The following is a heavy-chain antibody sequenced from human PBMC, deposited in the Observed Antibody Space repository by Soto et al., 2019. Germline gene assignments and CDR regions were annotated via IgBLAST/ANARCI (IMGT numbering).Heavy chain of an antibody. CDR1: GGSFSGYY. CDR3: ARTREEWHYDAFDL. V-gene: IGHV4-34*01. D-gene: IGHD3-3*01. Sequence: SETLSLTCAVYGGSFSGYYWSWIRQSPGKGLEWIGEINDRGTTNYNPSLKSRVTISVHTSKNQFSLKMSYVTAADTAVYYCARTREEWHYDAFDLWGQGTMVTVSS. J-gene: IGHJ3*01. CDR2: INDRGTT.